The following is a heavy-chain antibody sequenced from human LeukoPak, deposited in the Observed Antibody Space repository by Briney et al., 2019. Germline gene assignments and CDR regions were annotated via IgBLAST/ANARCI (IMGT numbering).Heavy chain of an antibody. D-gene: IGHD3-22*01. CDR1: GGTFSSYA. CDR2: IIPIFGTA. V-gene: IGHV1-69*06. J-gene: IGHJ3*02. CDR3: ARSYYYDSSGPTHAFDI. Sequence: ASVKVSCKASGGTFSSYAISWVRQAPGQGLEWMGGIIPIFGTANYAQKFQGRVTITADKSTSTAYMELSSLRSEDTAVYYCARSYYYDSSGPTHAFDIWGQGTMVTVSS.